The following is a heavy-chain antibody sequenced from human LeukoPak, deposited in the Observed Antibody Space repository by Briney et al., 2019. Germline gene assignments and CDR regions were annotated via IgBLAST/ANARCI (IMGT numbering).Heavy chain of an antibody. Sequence: ASVKVSCKASGYTFSSYGISWVRQAPGQGFEWMGWVSPYNGNTQYAQSLQDRVTMTTDTSTSTAYMELRSLKSDDTAFYYCARDDRSGSWSWFDPWGQGTLVTVSS. CDR1: GYTFSSYG. V-gene: IGHV1-18*01. CDR3: ARDDRSGSWSWFDP. CDR2: VSPYNGNT. J-gene: IGHJ5*02. D-gene: IGHD3-22*01.